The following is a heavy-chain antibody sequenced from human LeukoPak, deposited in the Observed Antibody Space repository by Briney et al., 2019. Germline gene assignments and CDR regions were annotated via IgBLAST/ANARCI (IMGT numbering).Heavy chain of an antibody. CDR2: ISAYNGNT. Sequence: WASVKVSCKASGYTFTIYGISWVRQAPGQGLEWMGWISAYNGNTNYAQKLQGRVTMTTDTSTSTAYMELRSLRSDDTAVYYCARVVLHRGLTYYYYYYMDVWGKGTTVTVSS. J-gene: IGHJ6*03. V-gene: IGHV1-18*01. CDR1: GYTFTIYG. D-gene: IGHD2-8*01. CDR3: ARVVLHRGLTYYYYYYMDV.